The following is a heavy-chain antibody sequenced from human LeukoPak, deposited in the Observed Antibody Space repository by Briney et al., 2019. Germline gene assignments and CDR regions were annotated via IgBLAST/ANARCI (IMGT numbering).Heavy chain of an antibody. V-gene: IGHV4-4*02. CDR1: GASISNNKW. J-gene: IGHJ4*02. CDR2: IFQSGST. D-gene: IGHD4-17*01. CDR3: ARVGYGDYPHYFDY. Sequence: SETLSLTCAVSGASISNNKWWSWVRQPPGKGLEWIGEIFQSGSTNYNPSLKSRVTISVDTSKNQFSLKLSSVTAADTAVYYCARVGYGDYPHYFDYWGQGTLVTVSS.